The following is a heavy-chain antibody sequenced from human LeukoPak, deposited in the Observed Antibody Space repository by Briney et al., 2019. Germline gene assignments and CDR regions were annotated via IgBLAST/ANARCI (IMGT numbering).Heavy chain of an antibody. D-gene: IGHD6-19*01. CDR3: ARTQQWLVPYSDY. V-gene: IGHV3-48*01. J-gene: IGHJ4*02. CDR1: GFTFSSYS. CDR2: ISSSSSTI. Sequence: GGSLRLSCAASGFTFSSYSMNWVRQAPGKGLEWVSYISSSSSTIYYADSVKGRFTISRDNAKNSLYLQMNSLRAEDTAVYYCARTQQWLVPYSDYWGQGTLVTVSS.